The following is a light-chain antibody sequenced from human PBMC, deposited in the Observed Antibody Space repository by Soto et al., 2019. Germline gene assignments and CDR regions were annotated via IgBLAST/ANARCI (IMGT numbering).Light chain of an antibody. CDR2: DVS. J-gene: IGLJ2*01. Sequence: QSALTQPASVSGSPGQSITISCTGTSSDVGGYNYVSRYQQHPGKAPKLMIYDVSNRPSGVSNRFSGSKSGNTASLTISGLQAEDEADYYCISYTGSSTLMVFGGGSKLTVL. CDR1: SSDVGGYNY. CDR3: ISYTGSSTLMV. V-gene: IGLV2-14*01.